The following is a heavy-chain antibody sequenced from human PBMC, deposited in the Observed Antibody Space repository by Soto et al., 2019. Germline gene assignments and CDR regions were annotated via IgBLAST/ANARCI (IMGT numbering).Heavy chain of an antibody. J-gene: IGHJ5*02. D-gene: IGHD3-22*01. CDR1: GGSISSGGYS. CDR2: IYHSGST. Sequence: PSETMSLTCAVSGGSISSGGYSWSWIRQPPGKGLEWIGYIYHSGSTYYNPSLKSRVTISVDRSKNQFSLKLSSVTAADTAVYYRAREGRYYDSSGPAGFDPWGQGTLVTVSS. CDR3: AREGRYYDSSGPAGFDP. V-gene: IGHV4-30-2*01.